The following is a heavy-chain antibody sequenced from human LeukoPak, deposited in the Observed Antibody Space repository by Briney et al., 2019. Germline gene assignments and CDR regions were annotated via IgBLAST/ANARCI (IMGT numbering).Heavy chain of an antibody. V-gene: IGHV3-7*01. CDR1: GFTFSSYW. CDR2: IKQDGCEK. CDR3: ARDQVAAATDY. Sequence: GGSLRLSCAASGFTFSSYWMSWVRQAPGKGLEWVANIKQDGCEKYYGDSVKGRFTISRDNAKNSLYLQMNSQRAEDTAVYYCARDQVAAATDYWGQGTLVTVSS. J-gene: IGHJ4*02. D-gene: IGHD6-13*01.